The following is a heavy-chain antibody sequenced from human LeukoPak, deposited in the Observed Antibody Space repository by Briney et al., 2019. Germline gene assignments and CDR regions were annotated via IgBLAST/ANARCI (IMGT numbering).Heavy chain of an antibody. CDR3: ARQQLVGYYYYGMDV. J-gene: IGHJ6*02. CDR2: IYPGDSDT. D-gene: IGHD6-13*01. Sequence: GESLKISCKGSGYSFTSYWIGWVRQMPGKGLEWMGIIYPGDSDTRYSPSFQGQATISADKSISTAYLQWSGLKASDTAMYYCARQQLVGYYYYGMDVWGQGTTVTVSS. CDR1: GYSFTSYW. V-gene: IGHV5-51*01.